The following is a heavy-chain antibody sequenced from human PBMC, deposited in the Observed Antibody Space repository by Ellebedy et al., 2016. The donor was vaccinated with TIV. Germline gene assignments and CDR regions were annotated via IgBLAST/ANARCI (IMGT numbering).Heavy chain of an antibody. V-gene: IGHV3-7*03. CDR1: GFTFSSYW. CDR3: ARDYGDLDY. Sequence: GESLKISXAASGFTFSSYWMSWVRQAPGKGLEWVANIKQDGSEKYYVDSVKGRFTISRDNAKNSLYLQMNSLRAEDTAVYYCARDYGDLDYWGQGTLVTVSS. D-gene: IGHD4-17*01. CDR2: IKQDGSEK. J-gene: IGHJ4*02.